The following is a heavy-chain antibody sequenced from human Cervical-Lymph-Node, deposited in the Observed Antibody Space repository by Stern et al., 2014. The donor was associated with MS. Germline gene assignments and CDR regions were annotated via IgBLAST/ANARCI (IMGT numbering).Heavy chain of an antibody. D-gene: IGHD2-21*02. J-gene: IGHJ4*02. CDR3: ARERGGDPFFDY. Sequence: EVHLVESGGGLVQPGGSLRLSCAASGFTVSSNYRSWVRKAPGKGLAWVSVIYSGGSTYYADSVKGRFTISRDNSKNTLYLQMNSLRAEDTAVYYCARERGGDPFFDYWGQGTLVTVSS. V-gene: IGHV3-66*02. CDR2: IYSGGST. CDR1: GFTVSSNY.